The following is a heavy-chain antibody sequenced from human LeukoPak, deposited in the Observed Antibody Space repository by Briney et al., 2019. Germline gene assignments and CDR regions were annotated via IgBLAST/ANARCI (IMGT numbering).Heavy chain of an antibody. D-gene: IGHD3-16*02. CDR1: RGSIVTYY. Sequence: SETLSLTRTVSRGSIVTYYWSWIRQSPGKGLEWIGYNYVTGSTRYNPYRQSRVTISVDTSRNQFFLKMSSGTAADTAVYYCARHIGGGIEDMDVWGKGTKVTVSS. J-gene: IGHJ6*03. CDR2: NYVTGST. CDR3: ARHIGGGIEDMDV. V-gene: IGHV4-59*08.